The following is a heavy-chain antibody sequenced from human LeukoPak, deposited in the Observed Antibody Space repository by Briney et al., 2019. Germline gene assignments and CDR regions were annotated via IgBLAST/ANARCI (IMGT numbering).Heavy chain of an antibody. Sequence: GRSLRLSCAASGFTFDDFDMHWVRQAPGRGLEWVSGMSWNSVILGYAGSVQGRFTISRDNAMNSLYLQMNSLSVEDTAVYYCVRPAPWGYSRRFCPDFDPWGQGTLVFVSS. CDR2: MSWNSVIL. CDR1: GFTFDDFD. CDR3: VRPAPWGYSRRFCPDFDP. D-gene: IGHD4-11*01. J-gene: IGHJ5*02. V-gene: IGHV3-9*01.